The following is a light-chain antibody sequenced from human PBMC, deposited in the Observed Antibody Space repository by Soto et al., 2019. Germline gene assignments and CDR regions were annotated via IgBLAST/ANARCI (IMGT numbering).Light chain of an antibody. CDR3: QQYGTSPPWT. J-gene: IGKJ1*01. V-gene: IGKV3-20*01. Sequence: EIVLTQSPGTLSLSPGERATLSCRASQSVTSNYLAWYQQKPGQAPRLLIYAASRRAPGIPDRFSASGSGTDFTLTISRLEPEDFAVYFCQQYGTSPPWTFGQGTMVDI. CDR2: AAS. CDR1: QSVTSNY.